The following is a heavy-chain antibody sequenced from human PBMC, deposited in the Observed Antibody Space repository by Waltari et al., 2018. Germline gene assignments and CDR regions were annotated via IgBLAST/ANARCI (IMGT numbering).Heavy chain of an antibody. J-gene: IGHJ5*02. D-gene: IGHD6-19*01. CDR3: ATLSSGWS. V-gene: IGHV3-72*01. CDR1: GFTFSDQY. CDR2: TRNKSHSHTT. Sequence: EVQLVESGGGLVQPGGSLRLSCAGSGFTFSDQYRDWVRQAPGKVLEWVGRTRNKSHSHTTEDAASVKGRFTISRDDSKNSMYLQMNSLNTEDTAVYYCATLSSGWSWGQGTLVTVSS.